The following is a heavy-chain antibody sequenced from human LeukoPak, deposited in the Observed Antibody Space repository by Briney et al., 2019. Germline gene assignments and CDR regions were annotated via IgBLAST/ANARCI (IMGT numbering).Heavy chain of an antibody. CDR1: GFTFSSYA. D-gene: IGHD2-15*01. CDR2: ISGSGGST. V-gene: IGHV3-23*01. CDR3: AKGGVVVVAGSSDAFDI. Sequence: GGSLRLSCAASGFTFSSYAMSWVRQAPGKGLEWVSAISGSGGSTYYADSVKGRFTISRDNSKNTLYLQMNSLRAEDTAVYYCAKGGVVVVAGSSDAFDIWGQGTMVTVSS. J-gene: IGHJ3*02.